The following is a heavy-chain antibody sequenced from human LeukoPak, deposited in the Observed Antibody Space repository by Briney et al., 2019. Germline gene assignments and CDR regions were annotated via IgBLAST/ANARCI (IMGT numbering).Heavy chain of an antibody. V-gene: IGHV1-24*01. CDR3: ATKWRYSSCSGGSCYSSRWFDP. CDR1: GYTLTELS. CDR2: FDPEDGET. J-gene: IGHJ5*02. Sequence: ASVKVSCKVSGYTLTELSMHWVRQAPGKGLEWVGGFDPEDGETIYAQKFQGRVTMTEDTSTDTAYMELSSLRSEDTAVYYCATKWRYSSCSGGSCYSSRWFDPWGQGTLVTVSS. D-gene: IGHD2-15*01.